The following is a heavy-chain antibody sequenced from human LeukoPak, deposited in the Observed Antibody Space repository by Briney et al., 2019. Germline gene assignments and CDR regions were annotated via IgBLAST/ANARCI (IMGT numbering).Heavy chain of an antibody. D-gene: IGHD3-22*01. CDR3: AKSSSYDSSGYYREYYFDY. CDR1: GFIFSSYA. Sequence: PGGSLRLSCAASGFIFSSYAMSWVRQAPGKGLEWVSSVSGGGGSTYYADSVKGRFTISRDNSKSTLFLQMNSLRAEDTAVYYCAKSSSYDSSGYYREYYFDYWGQGTLVTVSS. CDR2: VSGGGGST. V-gene: IGHV3-23*01. J-gene: IGHJ4*02.